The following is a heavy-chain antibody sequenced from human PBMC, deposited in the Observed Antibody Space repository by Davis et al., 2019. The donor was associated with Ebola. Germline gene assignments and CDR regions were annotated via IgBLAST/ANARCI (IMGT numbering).Heavy chain of an antibody. J-gene: IGHJ4*02. CDR2: ISNDGSNK. Sequence: GESLKISCAASGFTFSSYAMSWARQAPGKGLEWVAVISNDGSNKYYADSVKGRFTISRDNSKNTLYVQMNSLRTEDTAVYYCAKEEADYWGQGTQVTVSS. CDR1: GFTFSSYA. CDR3: AKEEADY. V-gene: IGHV3-30*18.